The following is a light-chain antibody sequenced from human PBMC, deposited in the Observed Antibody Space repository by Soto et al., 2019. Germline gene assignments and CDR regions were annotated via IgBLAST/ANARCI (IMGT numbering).Light chain of an antibody. CDR3: AAWDDSLSGLWV. Sequence: QSALTQPRSVSGSPGQSVTISCTGSSSDVGGYNYVSWYQQHPGKAPKLMIYDVTKRPSGVPRRFSGSRSGNTASLTISGLQAEDEADYYCAAWDDSLSGLWVFGGGTKLTVL. CDR1: SSDVGGYNY. V-gene: IGLV2-11*01. J-gene: IGLJ3*02. CDR2: DVT.